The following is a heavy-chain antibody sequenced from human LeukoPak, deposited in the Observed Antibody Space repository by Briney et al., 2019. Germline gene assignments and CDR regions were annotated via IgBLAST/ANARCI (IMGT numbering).Heavy chain of an antibody. Sequence: ASVKVSCKASGYTFTSYYMHWVRQAPGQGLELVGIINPSGGSTSYAQKFQGRVTMTRDTSTSTVYMELSSLRSEDTAVYYCAIAADSSGPGDYWGQGTLVTVSS. D-gene: IGHD3-22*01. CDR1: GYTFTSYY. J-gene: IGHJ4*02. V-gene: IGHV1-46*01. CDR2: INPSGGST. CDR3: AIAADSSGPGDY.